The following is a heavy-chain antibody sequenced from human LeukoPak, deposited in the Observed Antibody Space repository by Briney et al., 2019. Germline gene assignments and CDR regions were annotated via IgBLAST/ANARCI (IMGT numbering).Heavy chain of an antibody. CDR2: INTDGSST. Sequence: GGSLRLSCSASGFTLSNYWIHWVRQAPGKGLVWVSRINTDGSSTNYADSVRGRFTVSRDNAKNTLDLQMNSLRVEDTAVYYCARVIGWDEPFALWGHGTLVTVSS. J-gene: IGHJ3*01. CDR1: GFTLSNYW. CDR3: ARVIGWDEPFAL. V-gene: IGHV3-74*01. D-gene: IGHD1-26*01.